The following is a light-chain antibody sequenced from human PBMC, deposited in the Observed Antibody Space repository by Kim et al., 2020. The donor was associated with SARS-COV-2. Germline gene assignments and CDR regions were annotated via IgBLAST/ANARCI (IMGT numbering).Light chain of an antibody. CDR3: QQYVSSPYT. CDR1: HSVSSSY. V-gene: IGKV3-20*01. CDR2: GAS. J-gene: IGKJ2*01. Sequence: EIVLTQSPGTLSLSPGERATLSCRASHSVSSSYLAWYQQKPGQAPRLLIYGASSRATGIPDRFSGSGSGTDFTLTISRLEPEDFAVYYCQQYVSSPYTFGQGTKLEI.